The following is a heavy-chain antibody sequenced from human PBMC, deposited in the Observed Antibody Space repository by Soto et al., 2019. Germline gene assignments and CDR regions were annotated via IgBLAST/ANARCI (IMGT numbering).Heavy chain of an antibody. CDR1: GFTFSDYY. Sequence: QVQLVESGGGLVKPGGSLRLSCAASGFTFSDYYMTWIRQAPGKGLEWVSYISSSGTSIYYADSVKGRFTISRDHAKKSLYLQMNSLRAEDTGVYYCAREFGYCTRSSCYSGAFDIWGQGTMVAVSS. J-gene: IGHJ3*02. V-gene: IGHV3-11*01. D-gene: IGHD2-15*01. CDR2: ISSSGTSI. CDR3: AREFGYCTRSSCYSGAFDI.